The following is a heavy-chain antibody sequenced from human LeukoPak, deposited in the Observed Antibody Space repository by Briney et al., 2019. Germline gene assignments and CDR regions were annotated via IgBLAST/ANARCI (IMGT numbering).Heavy chain of an antibody. Sequence: GGSLKLSCAASGFTFSGSTMHWVRQASGKGLEWVGRIRSKANSYATAYAASVKGRFTISRDDSKNTAYLQMNSLRAEDTAVYYCARGVYCSGGACYSGAFDIWGQGTMVIVSS. J-gene: IGHJ3*02. CDR3: ARGVYCSGGACYSGAFDI. V-gene: IGHV3-73*01. CDR2: IRSKANSYAT. CDR1: GFTFSGST. D-gene: IGHD2-15*01.